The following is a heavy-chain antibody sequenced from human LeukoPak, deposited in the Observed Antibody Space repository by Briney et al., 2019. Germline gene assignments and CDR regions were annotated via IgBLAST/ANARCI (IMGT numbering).Heavy chain of an antibody. CDR2: IYHSGST. D-gene: IGHD5/OR15-5a*01. J-gene: IGHJ4*02. CDR1: GYSISSGYY. CDR3: ARVFVYACDY. V-gene: IGHV4-38-2*02. Sequence: SETLSLTCTVSGYSISSGYYWGWIRQPPGKGLEWIGSIYHSGSTYYNPSLKSRVTISVDTSKNQFSLKLSSVTAADTAVSYCARVFVYACDYWGQGTLVTVSS.